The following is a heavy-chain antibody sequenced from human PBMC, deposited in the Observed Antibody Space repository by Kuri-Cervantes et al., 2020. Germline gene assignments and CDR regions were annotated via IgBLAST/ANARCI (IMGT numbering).Heavy chain of an antibody. V-gene: IGHV3-33*01. D-gene: IGHD1-7*01. J-gene: IGHJ6*02. CDR3: ARDFGDNWNYFAYYGMDV. CDR2: IWYDGSNK. Sequence: GESLKISCAASGFTFSSYGIHWVRQAPGKGLEWVAVIWYDGSNKYYTDSVKGRFTISRDNSKKTLYLQMNSLRAEDTAVYYCARDFGDNWNYFAYYGMDVWGQGTTVTVSS. CDR1: GFTFSSYG.